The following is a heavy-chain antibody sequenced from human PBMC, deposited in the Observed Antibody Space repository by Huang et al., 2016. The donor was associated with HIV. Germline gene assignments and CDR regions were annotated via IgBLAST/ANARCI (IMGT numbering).Heavy chain of an antibody. CDR2: VNDSVAT. CDR1: GGSFTGNY. V-gene: IGHV4-34*02. Sequence: QMQLQQRGAGLLKPSETLSLTCGVSGGSFTGNYLTWIRQAPGKGLDWIGEVNDSVATNYNPSLNGRVTISLDKSNRELSLNLRSVTAADTAVYYCARQWTILEWLLGLDVWGQGTTVIVSS. J-gene: IGHJ6*02. D-gene: IGHD3-3*01. CDR3: ARQWTILEWLLGLDV.